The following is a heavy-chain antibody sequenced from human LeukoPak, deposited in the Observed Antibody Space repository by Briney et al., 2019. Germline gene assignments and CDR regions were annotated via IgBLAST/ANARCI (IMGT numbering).Heavy chain of an antibody. Sequence: GRSLRLSCAASGFTFDNYAMHWVRQAPGKGLEWVSGISWNSGSIGYADSVKGRFTISRDNAKNSVHLQMNSLRVEDMALYYCTKTTYYDFWSGYFDYWGQGTLVTVSS. CDR1: GFTFDNYA. V-gene: IGHV3-9*03. CDR2: ISWNSGSI. D-gene: IGHD3-3*01. CDR3: TKTTYYDFWSGYFDY. J-gene: IGHJ4*02.